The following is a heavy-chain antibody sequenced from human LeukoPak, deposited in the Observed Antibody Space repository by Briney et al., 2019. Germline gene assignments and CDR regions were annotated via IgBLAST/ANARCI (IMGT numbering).Heavy chain of an antibody. J-gene: IGHJ4*02. Sequence: GGSLRLSCAASGFTVSSNYMSWVRQAPGKGLEWVSVIYSGGSTYYADSVKGRFTISRDNSKNTLYLQMNSLRAEDTAVYYCARVIGMATGDYWGQGTLVTVSS. CDR3: ARVIGMATGDY. CDR2: IYSGGST. CDR1: GFTVSSNY. V-gene: IGHV3-66*01. D-gene: IGHD5-24*01.